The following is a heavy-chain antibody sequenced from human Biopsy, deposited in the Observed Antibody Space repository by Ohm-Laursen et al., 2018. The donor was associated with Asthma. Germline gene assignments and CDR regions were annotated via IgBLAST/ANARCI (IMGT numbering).Heavy chain of an antibody. Sequence: SSLRLSCAASGFTFSRHALHWVRQAPGKGLEWVAGIYYDGSRKYYTESVKGRFTISRDNSKNRLYLEMANLRAEDTAVYYCAREKVIESRGFQNWFDPWGQGTLVHVSS. D-gene: IGHD3-16*02. V-gene: IGHV3-33*01. J-gene: IGHJ5*02. CDR3: AREKVIESRGFQNWFDP. CDR1: GFTFSRHA. CDR2: IYYDGSRK.